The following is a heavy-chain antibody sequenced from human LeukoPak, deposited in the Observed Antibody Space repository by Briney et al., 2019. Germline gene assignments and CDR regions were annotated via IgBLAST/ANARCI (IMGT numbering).Heavy chain of an antibody. CDR2: IYPCDSDP. CDR1: GYSFTSYW. V-gene: IGHV5-51*01. CDR3: ARPIREGGIHAFDI. J-gene: IGHJ3*02. Sequence: GESLKISCKGSGYSFTSYWIGWVRQMPGKGLEWMGIIYPCDSDPRYSPSFQGQVTISANKSISTAYLQWSSLKASDTAMYYFARPIREGGIHAFDIWGQGSMVTVSS. D-gene: IGHD3-10*01.